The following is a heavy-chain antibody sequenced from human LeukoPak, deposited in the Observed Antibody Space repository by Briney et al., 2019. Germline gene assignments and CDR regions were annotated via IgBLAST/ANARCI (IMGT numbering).Heavy chain of an antibody. V-gene: IGHV3-23*01. CDR3: AKDPQVRYFDWPPDAFDI. D-gene: IGHD3-9*01. J-gene: IGHJ3*02. CDR1: GFTFSRYA. Sequence: GGSLRLSCAASGFTFSRYAISGVRQAPGKGREWVSAITGSGGSTYYADSVKGRFTISRDNSKTPLYLQMNSLRAEDTAVYYCAKDPQVRYFDWPPDAFDIWGQGTMLTVSS. CDR2: ITGSGGST.